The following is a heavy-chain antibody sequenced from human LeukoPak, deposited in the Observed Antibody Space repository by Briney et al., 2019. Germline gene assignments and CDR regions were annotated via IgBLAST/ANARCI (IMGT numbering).Heavy chain of an antibody. D-gene: IGHD3-3*01. Sequence: GGSLRLSCAASGFTFSSYAMSWVRQAPGKGLEWVSGISGSGGSTYYADSVKGRFTISRDNSKNTLYLQMNSLRAEDTAVYYCATSITIFGVVTMSNAFDIWGQGTMVTVSS. J-gene: IGHJ3*02. CDR3: ATSITIFGVVTMSNAFDI. V-gene: IGHV3-23*01. CDR2: ISGSGGST. CDR1: GFTFSSYA.